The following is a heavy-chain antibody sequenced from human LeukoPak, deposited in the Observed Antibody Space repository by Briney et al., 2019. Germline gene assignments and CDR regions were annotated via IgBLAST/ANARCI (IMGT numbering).Heavy chain of an antibody. CDR1: GFTFSSYA. D-gene: IGHD6-19*01. V-gene: IGHV3-23*01. J-gene: IGHJ6*03. Sequence: GGSLRLSCAASGFTFSSYAMRWVRQAPGKGLEWVSSISGSGDRTYYADSVKGRFTISRDNSKNTLYLQMNSLRAEDTAVYYCAKVLGPVARGYMDVWGKGTTVTVSS. CDR2: ISGSGDRT. CDR3: AKVLGPVARGYMDV.